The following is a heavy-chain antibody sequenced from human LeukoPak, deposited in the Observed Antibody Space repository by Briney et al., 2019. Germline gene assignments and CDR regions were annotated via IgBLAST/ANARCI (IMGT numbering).Heavy chain of an antibody. J-gene: IGHJ4*02. CDR3: ARGILTYKYCSSTRCFPSFDY. D-gene: IGHD2-2*01. CDR1: GGSFSGYY. V-gene: IGHV4-34*01. CDR2: INHSGST. Sequence: SETLSLTCAVYGGSFSGYYWSWIRQPPGKGLEWIGEINHSGSTNYNPSLKSRVTISVDTSKNQFSLKLSSVTAADTAVYYCARGILTYKYCSSTRCFPSFDYWGQGTLVTVSS.